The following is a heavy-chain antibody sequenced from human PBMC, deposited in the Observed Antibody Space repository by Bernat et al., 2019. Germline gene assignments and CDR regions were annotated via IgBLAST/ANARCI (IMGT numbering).Heavy chain of an antibody. V-gene: IGHV4-34*01. D-gene: IGHD3-9*01. CDR3: ARGPLDLRYCDWFAYYFDY. CDR1: GGSFSGYY. J-gene: IGHJ4*02. Sequence: QVQLQQWGAGLLKPSETLSLTCAVYGGSFSGYYWSWIRQPPGKGLEWIGEINHSGSTNYNPSLKSRVTISVDTSKNQFSLKLSSVTAADTAVYYCARGPLDLRYCDWFAYYFDYWGQGTLVTVSS. CDR2: INHSGST.